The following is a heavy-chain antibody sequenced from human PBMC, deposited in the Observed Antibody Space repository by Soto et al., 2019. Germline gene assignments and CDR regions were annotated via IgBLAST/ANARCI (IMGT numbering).Heavy chain of an antibody. Sequence: QVQLVQSGAEVKKPGSSVKVSCKASGGTFSSYAISWVRQAPGQGLEWMGGIIPIFGTANYAQKFQGRVTLTADESTSTAYMELSSLRSEDTAVYYCARGGSIAARPDYYYYGMDVWGQGTTVTVSS. CDR2: IIPIFGTA. CDR3: ARGGSIAARPDYYYYGMDV. V-gene: IGHV1-69*12. J-gene: IGHJ6*02. CDR1: GGTFSSYA. D-gene: IGHD6-6*01.